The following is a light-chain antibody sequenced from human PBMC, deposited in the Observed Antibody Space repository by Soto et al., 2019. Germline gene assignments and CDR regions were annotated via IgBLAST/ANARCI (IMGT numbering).Light chain of an antibody. CDR2: KND. Sequence: QSVLTQPPSASETPGQRVTISCSGSSSNIGSNYVYWHQHLPGTAPRPLIYKNDQRPSGVPDRFSGSKSGTSASLAISGLRPENESNYYCVTWDARMSAGVFGGGPKVTVL. V-gene: IGLV1-47*01. J-gene: IGLJ3*02. CDR1: SSNIGSNY. CDR3: VTWDARMSAGV.